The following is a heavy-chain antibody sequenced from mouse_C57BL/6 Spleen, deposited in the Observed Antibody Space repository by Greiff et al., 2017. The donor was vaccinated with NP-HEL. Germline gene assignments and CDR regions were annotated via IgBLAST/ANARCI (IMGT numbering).Heavy chain of an antibody. CDR1: GYTFTDYY. D-gene: IGHD1-1*01. Sequence: VQRVEPGAELVRPGASVKLSCKASGYTFTDYYINWVKQRPGQGLEWIARIYPGSGNTYYNEKFKGKATLTAEKSSSTAYMQLSSLTSEDSAVYFCARRRNYYGSHVDYWGQGTTLTVSS. CDR2: IYPGSGNT. V-gene: IGHV1-76*01. CDR3: ARRRNYYGSHVDY. J-gene: IGHJ2*01.